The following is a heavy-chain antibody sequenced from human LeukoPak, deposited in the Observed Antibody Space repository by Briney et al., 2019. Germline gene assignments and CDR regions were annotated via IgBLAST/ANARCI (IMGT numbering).Heavy chain of an antibody. J-gene: IGHJ3*02. CDR3: AKVIIAAAGTTPTDVFDI. CDR1: GFTFSSYG. CDR2: IRYDGSNK. Sequence: GGSLRLSCAASGFTFSSYGMHWVRQAPGKGLEWVAFIRYDGSNKYYADSVKGRFTISRDNSKNTLNLQMNSLRAEDTAVYYCAKVIIAAAGTTPTDVFDIWGQGTMVTVSS. D-gene: IGHD6-13*01. V-gene: IGHV3-30*02.